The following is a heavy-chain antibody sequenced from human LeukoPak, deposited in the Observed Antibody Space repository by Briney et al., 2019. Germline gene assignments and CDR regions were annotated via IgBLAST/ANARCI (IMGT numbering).Heavy chain of an antibody. CDR1: GYTFTGYY. CDR3: ARMYSSSPGFDY. CDR2: INPNSGGT. J-gene: IGHJ4*02. D-gene: IGHD6-6*01. V-gene: IGHV1-2*02. Sequence: ASVKVSCKASGYTFTGYYMHWVRQAPGQGLEWMGWINPNSGGTNYAQKFQGRVTMTRDTSISTAYMELSRLRSDDTAVYYCARMYSSSPGFDYWGQGTLVTVSS.